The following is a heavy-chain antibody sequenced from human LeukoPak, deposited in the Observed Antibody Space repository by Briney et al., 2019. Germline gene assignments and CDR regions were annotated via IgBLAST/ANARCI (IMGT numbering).Heavy chain of an antibody. CDR2: ITNDGSST. Sequence: AGGSLRLSCAASGLTFSSHWMHWVRKAPGKGLVWVSRITNDGSSTTYADSVKGRFTISRDNSKNTLYLQMNSLRAEDTAVYYCTRGPGYHDSSYLDYWGQGTLVTVSS. D-gene: IGHD3-22*01. CDR3: TRGPGYHDSSYLDY. V-gene: IGHV3-74*01. CDR1: GLTFSSHW. J-gene: IGHJ4*02.